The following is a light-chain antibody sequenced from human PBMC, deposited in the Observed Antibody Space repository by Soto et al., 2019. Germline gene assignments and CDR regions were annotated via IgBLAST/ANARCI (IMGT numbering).Light chain of an antibody. J-gene: IGLJ1*01. CDR3: ASNAGGXTYL. V-gene: IGLV2-11*01. CDR2: DVA. CDR1: GNDVCACNY. Sequence: QSSLTQPRSVSGSPGQSVTISCTGTGNDVCACNYISWYQQHPGIPPKLMIYDVARWPSGVPDRFSGSKSVNTASLTISGLQADDEADYLCASNAGGXTYLVGTGTKVXV.